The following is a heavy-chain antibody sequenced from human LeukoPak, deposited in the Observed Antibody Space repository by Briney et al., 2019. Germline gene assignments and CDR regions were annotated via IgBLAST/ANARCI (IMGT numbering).Heavy chain of an antibody. CDR1: GGSISSSSYY. J-gene: IGHJ4*02. CDR2: FSSGGSA. D-gene: IGHD1-7*01. Sequence: SETLSLTCIVPGGSISSSSYYWAWLRQSPGKGLEWIVTFSSGGSAYYNPSLTSRVSISKDTSDNQFSLRLYSVTAADTAVYYCARKQTGTMYDVWGQGTQVTVSS. CDR3: ARKQTGTMYDV. V-gene: IGHV4-39*07.